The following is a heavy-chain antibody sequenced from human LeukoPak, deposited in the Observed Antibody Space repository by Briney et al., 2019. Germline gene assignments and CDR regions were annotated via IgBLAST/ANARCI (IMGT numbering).Heavy chain of an antibody. CDR3: ATPTLGYCSGGSCRTSDY. CDR1: GFTFSSYS. D-gene: IGHD2-15*01. V-gene: IGHV3-21*01. J-gene: IGHJ4*02. Sequence: PGGSLRLSCAASGFTFSSYSMNWVRQAPGKGLEWVSSISSSSTYIYYADSVKGRFTISRGNAKNSLYLQMSSLRADDTAVYYCATPTLGYCSGGSCRTSDYWGQGTLVTVSS. CDR2: ISSSSTYI.